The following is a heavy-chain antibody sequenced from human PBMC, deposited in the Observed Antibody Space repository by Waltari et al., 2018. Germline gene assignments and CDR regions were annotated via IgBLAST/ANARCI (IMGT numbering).Heavy chain of an antibody. V-gene: IGHV3-33*08. CDR1: GFTFSSYG. CDR3: ALAGVGGMIVH. J-gene: IGHJ4*02. D-gene: IGHD2-21*01. CDR2: IWYDGSNK. Sequence: QVQLVESGGGVVQPGRSLRLSCAASGFTFSSYGMHWVRQAPGKGLEWVAVIWYDGSNKDYADSVKGRFTISRDNSKNTLYLQMNSLRSEDTAVYYCALAGVGGMIVHWGQGTLVTVSS.